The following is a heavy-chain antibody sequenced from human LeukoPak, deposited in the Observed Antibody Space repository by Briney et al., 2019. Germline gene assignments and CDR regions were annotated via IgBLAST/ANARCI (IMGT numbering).Heavy chain of an antibody. CDR1: GYSLINHW. CDR2: IYPGNADA. D-gene: IGHD3-22*01. J-gene: IGHJ4*02. CDR3: ARQGSYDNSGYPFDY. Sequence: GESLKIPCKASGYSLINHWIGWVRQMPGKGLDWMGIIYPGNADATYSPSFQGQVTISADKSTTTVYLQWSSLKASDTAMYYCARQGSYDNSGYPFDYWGQGTLVTVSS. V-gene: IGHV5-51*01.